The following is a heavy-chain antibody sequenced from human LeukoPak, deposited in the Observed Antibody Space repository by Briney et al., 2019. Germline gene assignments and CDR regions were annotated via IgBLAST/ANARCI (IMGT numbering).Heavy chain of an antibody. J-gene: IGHJ4*02. Sequence: PSETLSLTCTLSGGSINNYHWSWIRPPPGKGLEWIGHISYSGSTSYHPSLQSRVTISLDTSKNQFSLQLSSVTAADTATYYCARVGGYGDSDYWGQGTLVTVSS. CDR3: ARVGGYGDSDY. D-gene: IGHD4-17*01. CDR2: ISYSGST. V-gene: IGHV4-59*01. CDR1: GGSINNYH.